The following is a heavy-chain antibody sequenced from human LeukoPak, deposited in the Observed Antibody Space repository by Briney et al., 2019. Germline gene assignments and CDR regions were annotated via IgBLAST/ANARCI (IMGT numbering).Heavy chain of an antibody. D-gene: IGHD3-16*02. Sequence: SETLSLTCAVYGGSFSGYYWSWIRQPPGKGLEWIGEINHSGSTNYNPSLKSRVTISVDTSKNQFSLKLSSVTAADTAVYYCARGSILITFGGLIVWGQGTLVTVSS. CDR1: GGSFSGYY. J-gene: IGHJ4*02. CDR3: ARGSILITFGGLIV. CDR2: INHSGST. V-gene: IGHV4-34*01.